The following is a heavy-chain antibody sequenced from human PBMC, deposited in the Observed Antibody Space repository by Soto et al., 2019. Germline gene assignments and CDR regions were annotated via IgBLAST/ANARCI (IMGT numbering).Heavy chain of an antibody. D-gene: IGHD2-21*02. CDR2: ISGSGCST. J-gene: IGHJ1*01. CDR3: AKVIVVVTADRGRYFQH. Sequence: PGGSLRLSCAASGFTFSSYAMSWVRQAPGKGLEWVSAISGSGCSTYYADSVKGRFTISRDNSKNTLYLQMNSLRAEDTAVYYCAKVIVVVTADRGRYFQHWGQGTLVTVSS. V-gene: IGHV3-23*01. CDR1: GFTFSSYA.